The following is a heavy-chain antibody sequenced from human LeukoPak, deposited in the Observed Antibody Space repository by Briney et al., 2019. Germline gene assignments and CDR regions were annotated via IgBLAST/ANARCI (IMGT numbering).Heavy chain of an antibody. CDR1: GFTFYSYG. J-gene: IGHJ3*02. Sequence: GGSLRLSCAASGFTFYSYGMSWVRQAPGKGLGWVSGISGSGGTTYYANSVKGRFTITRGNSRNTVYLQMNSLRAEDTAVYYCAKDVKTLDAFDIWGRGTMVAVSS. CDR2: ISGSGGTT. V-gene: IGHV3-23*01. CDR3: AKDVKTLDAFDI.